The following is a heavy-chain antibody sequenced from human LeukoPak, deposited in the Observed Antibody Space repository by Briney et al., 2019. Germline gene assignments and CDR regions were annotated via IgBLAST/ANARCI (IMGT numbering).Heavy chain of an antibody. Sequence: GASVKVSCKASEYTFTGYYIHWVRQAPRQGLEWMGRINPNSGGTNYAQKFQGRVTVTRDTSISTAYMEVSRLRSDDTAVYYCARDMGNSGYDMSDFDYWGQGTLVTVSS. CDR1: EYTFTGYY. V-gene: IGHV1-2*06. CDR2: INPNSGGT. CDR3: ARDMGNSGYDMSDFDY. J-gene: IGHJ4*02. D-gene: IGHD5-12*01.